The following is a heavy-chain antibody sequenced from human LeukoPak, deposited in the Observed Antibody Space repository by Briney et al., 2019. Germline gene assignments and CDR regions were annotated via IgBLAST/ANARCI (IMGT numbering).Heavy chain of an antibody. V-gene: IGHV3-23*01. CDR3: VKGYSSGWTREYYGMDV. J-gene: IGHJ6*02. CDR1: GLTFITYA. Sequence: GGSLRLSCAASGLTFITYAMTWVRQAPGKGLDWVSTISAGGAGTYYADSVKGRFTISRDNSKNTLYLQMNSLRAEDTALYYCVKGYSSGWTREYYGMDVWGQGTTVTVSS. CDR2: ISAGGAGT. D-gene: IGHD6-19*01.